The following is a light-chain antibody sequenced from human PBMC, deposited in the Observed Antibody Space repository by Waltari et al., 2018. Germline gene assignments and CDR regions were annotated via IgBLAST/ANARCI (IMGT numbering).Light chain of an antibody. V-gene: IGLV1-44*01. CDR1: SSNTGGNR. Sequence: SVLTQPPSASGTPGQRVTISCSGISSNTGGNRFNWHQHLPGTAPKLLIYATNHRPSGVPDRFSASMSGTSASLAISGLQSEDEADYYCAAWDASLFGPWVFGGGTRLTVL. J-gene: IGLJ3*02. CDR3: AAWDASLFGPWV. CDR2: ATN.